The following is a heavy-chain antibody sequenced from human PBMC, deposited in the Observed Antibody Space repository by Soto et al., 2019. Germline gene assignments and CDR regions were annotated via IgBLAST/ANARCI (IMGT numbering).Heavy chain of an antibody. Sequence: QVQLVQSGAEVKKPGASVKVSCKASGYTFTSYGISWMRQAPGKGLEWLGWISAYNCHTNYAQKLQGRVIMSTDPPTSTAYLEMRSLRSDDTAVYYCARDPPPPDSRGQGTLVPFSS. V-gene: IGHV1-18*01. J-gene: IGHJ1*01. CDR2: ISAYNCHT. CDR1: GYTFTSYG. CDR3: ARDPPPPDS. D-gene: IGHD2-15*01.